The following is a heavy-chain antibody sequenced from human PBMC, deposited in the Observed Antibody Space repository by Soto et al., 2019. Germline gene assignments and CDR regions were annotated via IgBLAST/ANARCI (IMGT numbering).Heavy chain of an antibody. V-gene: IGHV1-18*01. D-gene: IGHD3-3*01. CDR1: GYTFNSYG. Sequence: QVLLLQSGAELKKPGASVKVSCKASGYTFNSYGVSWVRQAPGQGLEWMGGISAYNGNTKYSQNLQGRATKTIDTTTSSAYLEVRSLRSSDTAIYYCARYFWSGQLQVYVDQWGRVTLVPVSS. J-gene: IGHJ4*02. CDR2: ISAYNGNT. CDR3: ARYFWSGQLQVYVDQ.